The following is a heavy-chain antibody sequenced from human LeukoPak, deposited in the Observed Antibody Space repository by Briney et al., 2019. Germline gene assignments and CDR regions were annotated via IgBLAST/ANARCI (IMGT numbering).Heavy chain of an antibody. J-gene: IGHJ4*02. D-gene: IGHD3-10*01. CDR1: GFTFSSYA. CDR3: ARDPALLWFGEIDY. V-gene: IGHV1-3*01. Sequence: PGGSLRLSCAASGFTFSSYAMHWVRQAPGQRLEWMGWINAGNGNTKYSQKFQGRVTITRDTSASTAYMELSSLRSEDTAVYYCARDPALLWFGEIDYWGQGTLVTVSS. CDR2: INAGNGNT.